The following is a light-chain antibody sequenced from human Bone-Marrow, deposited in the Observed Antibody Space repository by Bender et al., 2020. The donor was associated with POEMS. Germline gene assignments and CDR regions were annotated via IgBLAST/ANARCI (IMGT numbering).Light chain of an antibody. CDR2: RNN. CDR3: CSYVDNVFWV. CDR1: SSNIGSNF. J-gene: IGLJ3*02. V-gene: IGLV1-47*01. Sequence: QSVLTQPPSASGTPGQRVTISCSGSSSNIGSNFVYWYQQLPGAAPTLLIYRNNQRPSGVSNRFSGSKSGNTASLTISGLLPEDEADYFCCSYVDNVFWVFGGGTTLTVL.